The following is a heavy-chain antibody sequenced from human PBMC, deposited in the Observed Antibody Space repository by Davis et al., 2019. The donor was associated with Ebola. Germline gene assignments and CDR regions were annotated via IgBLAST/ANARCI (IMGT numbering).Heavy chain of an antibody. CDR1: GGSFSGYY. Sequence: MPSETLSLTCAVYGGSFSGYYWSWIRQPPGKGLEWIGEINHSGSTNYNPSLKSRVTISVDTSKNQFSLKMSSVTAADTAVYYCAGTLGGAFDIWGQGTMVTVSS. J-gene: IGHJ3*02. D-gene: IGHD2-15*01. CDR2: INHSGST. CDR3: AGTLGGAFDI. V-gene: IGHV4-34*01.